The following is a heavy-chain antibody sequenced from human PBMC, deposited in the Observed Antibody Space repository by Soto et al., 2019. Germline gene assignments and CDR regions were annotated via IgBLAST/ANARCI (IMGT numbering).Heavy chain of an antibody. CDR1: GYTFSGHY. D-gene: IGHD3-22*01. Sequence: QVQLVQSGAEVRKPGASVKVSCRASGYTFSGHYIHWMRQAPGRGLEWLGWIKPNSGGTNYAEKFEGRVTMTRVTSISTAYMELSSLGSDDAAIYFCAKGGTMSDVGPTFFVDWGQGTLVTVSS. CDR2: IKPNSGGT. V-gene: IGHV1-2*02. CDR3: AKGGTMSDVGPTFFVD. J-gene: IGHJ4*02.